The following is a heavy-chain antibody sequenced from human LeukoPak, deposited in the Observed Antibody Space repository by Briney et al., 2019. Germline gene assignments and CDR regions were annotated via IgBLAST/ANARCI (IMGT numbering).Heavy chain of an antibody. CDR3: ARRSDYGDYEPNLFDY. D-gene: IGHD4-17*01. CDR2: IYYSGST. Sequence: SETLSLTCTVSGGSISSSSYYWGWIRQPPGKGLEWIGSIYYSGSTYYNPSLKSRVTISVDTSKNQFSLKLSSVTAADTAVYYCARRSDYGDYEPNLFDYWGQGALVTVSS. V-gene: IGHV4-39*01. J-gene: IGHJ4*02. CDR1: GGSISSSSYY.